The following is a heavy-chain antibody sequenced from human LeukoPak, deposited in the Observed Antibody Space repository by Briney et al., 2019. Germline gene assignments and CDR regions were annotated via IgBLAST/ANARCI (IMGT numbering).Heavy chain of an antibody. CDR3: ARLPAAGFFTYWYFDL. J-gene: IGHJ2*01. CDR1: GGSISSYC. D-gene: IGHD6-13*01. Sequence: SETLSLTCTVSGGSISSYCWSWIRQPPGKGLEWIGYIYDSGSTNYNPSLKSRVTISVDTSKNQFSLKLRSVTAADTAVYYCARLPAAGFFTYWYFDLWGRGTLVTVSS. CDR2: IYDSGST. V-gene: IGHV4-59*01.